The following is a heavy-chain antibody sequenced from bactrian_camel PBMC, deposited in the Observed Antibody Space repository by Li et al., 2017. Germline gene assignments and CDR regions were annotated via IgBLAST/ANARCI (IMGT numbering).Heavy chain of an antibody. J-gene: IGHJ6*01. Sequence: VQLVESGGGTVQTGESLRLSSAASGATGSTYSMSWFRQAPGKEREGVQAIDNDGRTRYGKIDSVKGRFTISRDNAKPTMYLQMNALNAMDTAVSYCAGELRGPFGPSVAVTISTPGTFGFWGQGTQVTVS. D-gene: IGHD2*01. V-gene: IGHV3S31*01. CDR2: IDNDGRTR. CDR1: GATGSTYS. CDR3: AGELRGPFGPSVAVTISTPGTFGF.